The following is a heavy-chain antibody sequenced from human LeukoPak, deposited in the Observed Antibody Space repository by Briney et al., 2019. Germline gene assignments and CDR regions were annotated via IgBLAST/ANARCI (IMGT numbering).Heavy chain of an antibody. J-gene: IGHJ4*02. V-gene: IGHV3-15*01. Sequence: PGGSLRLSCAASGFTFSNAWMSWVRQAPGKGLEWVGRIKSKTDGGTTDYAAPVKGRFTISRDDSKNTLYLQMNSLKTEDTAVYDRTTGPDTSKIRFLEWLPPFWGQGTLVTVSS. CDR1: GFTFSNAW. CDR2: IKSKTDGGTT. D-gene: IGHD3-3*01. CDR3: TTGPDTSKIRFLEWLPPF.